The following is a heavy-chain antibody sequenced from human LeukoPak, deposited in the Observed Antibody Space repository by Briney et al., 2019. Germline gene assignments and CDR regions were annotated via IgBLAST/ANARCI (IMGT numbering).Heavy chain of an antibody. CDR3: ARHILHLEWLLPGSFDY. CDR2: IYYSGST. CDR1: GGSISSSSYY. V-gene: IGHV4-39*01. D-gene: IGHD3-3*01. Sequence: PSETLSLTCTVSGGSISSSSYYWGWIRQPPGKGLEWIGSIYYSGSTYYNPSLKSRVTISVDTSKNQFSLKLSSVTAADTAVYYCARHILHLEWLLPGSFDYWGQGTLVTVSS. J-gene: IGHJ4*02.